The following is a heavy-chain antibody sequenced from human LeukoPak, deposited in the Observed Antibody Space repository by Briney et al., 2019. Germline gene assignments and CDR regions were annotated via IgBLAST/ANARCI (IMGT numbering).Heavy chain of an antibody. CDR1: GFTFSSCA. Sequence: PGGSLRLSCAASGFTFSSCAMHWVRQAPGKGLEWVAVISYDGNNKYYADSVKGRFTISRDNSKNTLYLQMNSLRAEDTAVYYCAKIRPPAYDIWGQGTMVTVSS. CDR3: AKIRPPAYDI. J-gene: IGHJ3*02. CDR2: ISYDGNNK. D-gene: IGHD3-3*02. V-gene: IGHV3-30*04.